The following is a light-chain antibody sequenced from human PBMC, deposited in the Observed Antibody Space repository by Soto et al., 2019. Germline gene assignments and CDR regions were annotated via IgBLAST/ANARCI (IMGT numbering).Light chain of an antibody. V-gene: IGKV1-9*01. CDR3: QQLHSYPIT. Sequence: DIQLTQSPSFLSASVGDRVTISCRASQAMNTYIVWYQQRPGAAPKLLVYGASTLYTGVPSRFSAGESGAVVTLTLCSLQPEDFATYYCQQLHSYPITFDHGTRLEI. CDR1: QAMNTY. CDR2: GAS. J-gene: IGKJ5*01.